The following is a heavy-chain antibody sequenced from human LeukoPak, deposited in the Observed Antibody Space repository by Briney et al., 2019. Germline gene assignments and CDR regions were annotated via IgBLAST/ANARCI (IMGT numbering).Heavy chain of an antibody. CDR2: LNPKSGAS. Sequence: ASVKVSCKASGYTFTGQYMHWVRQAPGQDLEWMGWLNPKSGASNYAQKFEGRVTMTRNTSISTAHMELSRLGSDDTAVYYCAGGLAVYYYYMDVWGKGTTVTVSS. CDR3: AGGLAVYYYYMDV. V-gene: IGHV1-2*02. CDR1: GYTFTGQY. J-gene: IGHJ6*03. D-gene: IGHD6-25*01.